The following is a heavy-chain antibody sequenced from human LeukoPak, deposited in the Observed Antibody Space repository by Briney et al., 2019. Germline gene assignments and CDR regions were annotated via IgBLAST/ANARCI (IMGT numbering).Heavy chain of an antibody. CDR2: IIPIFGTA. CDR3: ARDCTNGVCPVSYYGMDV. J-gene: IGHJ6*02. D-gene: IGHD2-8*01. Sequence: AASVKVSCTASGGTFSSYAISWVRQAPGQGLEWMGGIIPIFGTANYAQKFQGRVTITADESTSTAYMELSSLRSEDTAVYYCARDCTNGVCPVSYYGMDVWGQGTTVTVSS. CDR1: GGTFSSYA. V-gene: IGHV1-69*13.